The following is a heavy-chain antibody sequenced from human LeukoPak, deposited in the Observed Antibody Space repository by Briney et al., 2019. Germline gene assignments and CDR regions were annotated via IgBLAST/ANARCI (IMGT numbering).Heavy chain of an antibody. D-gene: IGHD3-10*01. Sequence: SETLSLTCSVSGGSLSSYYWSWVRQPPGKGLEWIGYIYYSGSTNYNPSLNSRVTISVDTSKNQFSLKLSSVTAADTAVYYCAKDRSHYYGSGRGFDYWGQGTLVTVSS. CDR2: IYYSGST. CDR1: GGSLSSYY. V-gene: IGHV4-59*12. CDR3: AKDRSHYYGSGRGFDY. J-gene: IGHJ4*02.